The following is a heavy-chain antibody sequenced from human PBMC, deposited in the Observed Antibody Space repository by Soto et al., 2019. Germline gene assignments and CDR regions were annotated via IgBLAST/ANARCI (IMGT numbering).Heavy chain of an antibody. V-gene: IGHV1-69*13. CDR3: ARDRGPRYGLGAFDI. J-gene: IGHJ3*02. Sequence: SVKVSCKASGGTFSSYAISWVRQAPGQGLEWMGGSIPIFGTANYAQKFQGRVTITADESTSTAYMELSSLRSEDTAVYYCARDRGPRYGLGAFDIRGQRTMGTVSS. D-gene: IGHD5-18*01. CDR2: SIPIFGTA. CDR1: GGTFSSYA.